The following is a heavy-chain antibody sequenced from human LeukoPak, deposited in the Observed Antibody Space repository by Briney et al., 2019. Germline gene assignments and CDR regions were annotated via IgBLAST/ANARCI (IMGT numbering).Heavy chain of an antibody. CDR3: ARDSLTWNGGGAFDI. CDR2: INSDGSST. CDR1: GLTFSSYW. D-gene: IGHD1-1*01. J-gene: IGHJ3*02. Sequence: HSGGSLRLSCAASGLTFSSYWMHWVRQAPGKGLVWVSLINSDGSSTSYADSVKGRFTISRDNAKNTLYLQMNSLRAEDTAVYYCARDSLTWNGGGAFDIWGQGTTVIVSS. V-gene: IGHV3-74*01.